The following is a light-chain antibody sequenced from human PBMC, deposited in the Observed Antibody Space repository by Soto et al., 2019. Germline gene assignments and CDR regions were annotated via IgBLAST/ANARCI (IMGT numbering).Light chain of an antibody. CDR1: QGISNY. CDR2: AAS. CDR3: QKYNSAPWT. Sequence: DIQMTQSPSSLSASVGDRVTITCRASQGISNYLAWYQQKPGKVPKLLIYAASTLQSGVPSRFSGSGSVTDFILTISSLQPEDVASYYCQKYNSAPWTFGKGIKVEIK. V-gene: IGKV1-27*01. J-gene: IGKJ1*01.